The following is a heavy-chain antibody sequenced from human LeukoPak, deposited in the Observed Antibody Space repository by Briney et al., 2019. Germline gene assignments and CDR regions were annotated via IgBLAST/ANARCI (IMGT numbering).Heavy chain of an antibody. CDR1: GYTFTSYY. D-gene: IGHD5-18*01. Sequence: ASVKVSCKASGYTFTSYYMHWVRQAPGQGLEWMGIINPSGGSTSYAQKFQGRVTMTRDTSTSTVYMELSSLRSEDTAVYYCARRTGYSYGYFDPFSRPFDLWGRGTLVTVSS. CDR3: ARRTGYSYGYFDPFSRPFDL. V-gene: IGHV1-46*01. J-gene: IGHJ2*01. CDR2: INPSGGST.